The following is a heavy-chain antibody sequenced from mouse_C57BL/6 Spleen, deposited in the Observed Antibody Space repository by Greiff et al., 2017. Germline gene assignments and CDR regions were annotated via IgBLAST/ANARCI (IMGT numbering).Heavy chain of an antibody. CDR2: ILPGSGST. CDR1: GYTFTG. D-gene: IGHD1-1*01. J-gene: IGHJ4*01. V-gene: IGHV1-9*01. CDR3: ARGSSYGYAMDY. Sequence: QVHVKQSGAELMKPGASVKFSCKATGYTFTGLEWIGVILPGSGSTNYIEKFKGKATFTADTSSNTAYMQLSSLTTEDSAIYYCARGSSYGYAMDYWGQGTSVTVSS.